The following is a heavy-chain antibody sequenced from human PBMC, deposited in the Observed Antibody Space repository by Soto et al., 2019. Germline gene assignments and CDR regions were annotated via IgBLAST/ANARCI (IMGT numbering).Heavy chain of an antibody. J-gene: IGHJ4*02. D-gene: IGHD3-9*01. V-gene: IGHV2-5*02. CDR1: GFSLSTSGVG. CDR3: SHRQILRYWDY. Sequence: QITLKESGPTLVKPTQTLTLTCTFSGFSLSTSGVGVGWIRQPPGKALEWLALIYWDDDKRYNPSLKGRLTITKVPSKNQVVLTMTNMDPVDTAKYYCSHRQILRYWDYWGQGTLVTVSS. CDR2: IYWDDDK.